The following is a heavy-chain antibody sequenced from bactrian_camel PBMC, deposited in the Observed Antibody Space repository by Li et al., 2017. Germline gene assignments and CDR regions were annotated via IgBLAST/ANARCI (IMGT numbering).Heavy chain of an antibody. CDR2: IYNSTTTA. CDR3: AADCPPVVGWDREEY. Sequence: VQLVESGGGLVQPGASLKLSCIGSGFTFSSYDMAWVRQAPGKGLEWVSSIYNSTTTAHYSDSVKGRFTISRDNAKNTVYLQMDNLMIEDTATYICAADCPPVVGWDREEYWGQGTQVTVS. CDR1: GFTFSSYD. J-gene: IGHJ4*01. V-gene: IGHV3S40*01. D-gene: IGHD1*01.